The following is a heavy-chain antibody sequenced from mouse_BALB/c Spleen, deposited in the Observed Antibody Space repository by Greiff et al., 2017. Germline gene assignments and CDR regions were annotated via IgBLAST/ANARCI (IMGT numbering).Heavy chain of an antibody. CDR3: ARGAY. J-gene: IGHJ3*01. V-gene: IGHV1-77*01. CDR1: GYTFTDYY. Sequence: VKLVESGAELARPGASVKLSCKASGYTFTDYYINWVKQRTGQGLEWIGEIYPGSGNTYYNEKFKGKATLTADKSSSTAYMQLSSLTSEDSAVYFCARGAYWGQGTLVTVSA. CDR2: IYPGSGNT.